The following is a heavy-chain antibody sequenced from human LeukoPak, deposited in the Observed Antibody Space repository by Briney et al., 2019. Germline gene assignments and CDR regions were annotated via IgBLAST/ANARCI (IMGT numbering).Heavy chain of an antibody. J-gene: IGHJ4*02. CDR3: ARETSLAGFASGLGFNY. CDR1: GGSISSSSYY. CDR2: IYGSGYT. Sequence: SETLSLTCTVTGGSISSSSYYWGWIRQPPGKGLEWIGYIYGSGYTNYNPSLKSRVTMSIDTSKNHFSLKLTSVTAADTATYYCARETSLAGFASGLGFNYWGQGILVTVSS. D-gene: IGHD6-19*01. V-gene: IGHV4-61*03.